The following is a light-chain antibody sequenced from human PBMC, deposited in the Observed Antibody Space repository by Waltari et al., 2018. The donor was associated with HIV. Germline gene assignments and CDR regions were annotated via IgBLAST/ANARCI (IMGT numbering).Light chain of an antibody. V-gene: IGLV2-23*02. CDR1: NSDIGKYNL. CDR2: EVT. J-gene: IGLJ1*01. CDR3: SSYATGNTYV. Sequence: QSALTQPASVSGSPGQSITISCTGTNSDIGKYNLVSWYQQHPGKVPKVWIFEVTTRPAGFSHRFSGSKSDNTASLTISGLQAEDEADYYCSSYATGNTYVFGTGTSVTVL.